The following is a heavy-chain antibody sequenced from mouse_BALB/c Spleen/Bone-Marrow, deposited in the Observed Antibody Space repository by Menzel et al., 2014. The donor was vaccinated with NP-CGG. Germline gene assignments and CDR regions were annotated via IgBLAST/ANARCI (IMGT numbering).Heavy chain of an antibody. CDR3: ATMMTDWYFDV. V-gene: IGHV14-3*02. J-gene: IGHJ1*01. CDR2: IDPANGNT. D-gene: IGHD2-4*01. CDR1: GFNIKDTY. Sequence: SGAELVKPGASVKLSCTASGFNIKDTYMHWVKQRPEQGLEWIGRIDPANGNTKYDPKFQGKATITADTSSNPAYLQLSSLTSEDTAVYYCATMMTDWYFDVWGAGTTVTVSS.